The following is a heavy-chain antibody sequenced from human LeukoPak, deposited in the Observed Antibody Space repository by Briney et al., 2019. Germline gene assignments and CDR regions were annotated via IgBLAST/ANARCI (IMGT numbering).Heavy chain of an antibody. V-gene: IGHV3-23*01. D-gene: IGHD6-19*01. Sequence: PGGSLRLSCAASGFTFSSYAMSWVRQAAGKGLEWVSAISGSGGSTYYADSVEGRFTISRDNSKNTLYLQMNSLRAEDTAVYYCAKIPGYSSGWYDWKPGYFDYWGQGTLVTVSS. J-gene: IGHJ4*02. CDR3: AKIPGYSSGWYDWKPGYFDY. CDR2: ISGSGGST. CDR1: GFTFSSYA.